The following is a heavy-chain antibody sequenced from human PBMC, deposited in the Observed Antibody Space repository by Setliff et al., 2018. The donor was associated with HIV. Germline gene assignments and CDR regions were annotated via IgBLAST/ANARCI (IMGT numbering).Heavy chain of an antibody. CDR3: ARGIQLWSLSPWFDP. D-gene: IGHD5-18*01. J-gene: IGHJ5*02. CDR2: INAGNGNT. CDR1: GYIFISYG. V-gene: IGHV1-3*01. Sequence: GASVKVSCKASGYIFISYGFSWVRQAPGQGLEWMGWINAGNGNTKYSQKFQGRVTITRDTSASTAYMELSSLRSEDTAVYYCARGIQLWSLSPWFDPWGQGTLVTVSS.